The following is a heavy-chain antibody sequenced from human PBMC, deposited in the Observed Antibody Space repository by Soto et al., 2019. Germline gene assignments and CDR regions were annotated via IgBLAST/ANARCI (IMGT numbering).Heavy chain of an antibody. CDR1: GFTFNDFA. CDR3: VKRNCGGGMCGGVFDI. V-gene: IGHV3-9*01. CDR2: ISWNSGMI. J-gene: IGHJ3*02. D-gene: IGHD2-21*01. Sequence: GGSLRLSCAASGFTFNDFAMHWVRQAPGKGLEWVSGISWNSGMIGYADSVKGRFTISRDNAKNSLYLQMNSLRAEDTALYYCVKRNCGGGMCGGVFDIWGQGTLVTVSS.